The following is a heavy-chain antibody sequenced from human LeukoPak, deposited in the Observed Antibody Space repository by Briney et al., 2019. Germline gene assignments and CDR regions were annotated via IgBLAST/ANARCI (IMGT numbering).Heavy chain of an antibody. CDR2: ISGSGST. V-gene: IGHV4-4*07. J-gene: IGHJ4*02. D-gene: IGHD3-10*01. CDR3: AREPDYGSGSYFDY. Sequence: SETLSLTCSVSGDSIGYFYWSWIRQAAGKGLEWIGRISGSGSTDYNASLKSRVTMSVDTSKNQFSLKLSSVTAADTAVYYCAREPDYGSGSYFDYWGQGTLVTVSS. CDR1: GDSIGYFY.